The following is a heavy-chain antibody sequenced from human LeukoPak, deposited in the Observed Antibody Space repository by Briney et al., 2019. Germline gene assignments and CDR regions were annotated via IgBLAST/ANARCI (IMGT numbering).Heavy chain of an antibody. CDR1: GFTFSSYG. D-gene: IGHD2-15*01. CDR3: AKDKGSPVFDY. V-gene: IGHV3-33*06. CDR2: IWYDGSNK. Sequence: GGSLRLSCAASGFTFSSYGMHWVRQAPGKGLEWVAVIWYDGSNKYYVDSVKGRFTISRDNSKNTLYLQMNSLRAEDTAVYYCAKDKGSPVFDYWGQGTLVTVSS. J-gene: IGHJ4*02.